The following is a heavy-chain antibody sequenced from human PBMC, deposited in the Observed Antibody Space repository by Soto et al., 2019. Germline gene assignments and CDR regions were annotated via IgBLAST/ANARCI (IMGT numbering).Heavy chain of an antibody. CDR2: IKKNGSEK. CDR1: GFTFSSYW. Sequence: GGSLRLSCAASGFTFSSYWMSWVRQAPGKGLEWVANIKKNGSEKYYVDSVKGRFTISRDNAKNTLYLQMGSLRAEDMAVYYCARISSSYYYFDYWGQGTLVTVSS. D-gene: IGHD6-13*01. CDR3: ARISSSYYYFDY. V-gene: IGHV3-7*01. J-gene: IGHJ4*02.